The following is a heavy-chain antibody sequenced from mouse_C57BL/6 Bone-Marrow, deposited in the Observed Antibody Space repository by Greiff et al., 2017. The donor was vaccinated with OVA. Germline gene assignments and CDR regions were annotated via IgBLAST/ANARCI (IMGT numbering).Heavy chain of an antibody. CDR3: ARHNDYERGAMDY. Sequence: VMLVESGPGLVAPSQSLSITCTVSGFSLTSYGVHWVRQPPGKGLEWLVVIWSDGSTTYNSALESRLSISKDNSKSQVFLKMNSLQTDDTAMYYCARHNDYERGAMDYWGQGTSVTVSS. J-gene: IGHJ4*01. CDR2: IWSDGST. CDR1: GFSLTSYG. V-gene: IGHV2-6-1*01. D-gene: IGHD2-4*01.